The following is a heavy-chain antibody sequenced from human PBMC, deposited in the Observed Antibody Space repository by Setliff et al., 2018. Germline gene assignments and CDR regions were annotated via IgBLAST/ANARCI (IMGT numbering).Heavy chain of an antibody. CDR3: ARAPLESGYNYGQGHYFDY. J-gene: IGHJ4*02. D-gene: IGHD5-18*01. CDR1: GYTFTTYY. CDR2: INPNSGGT. V-gene: IGHV1-2*06. Sequence: ASVKVSCKTSGYTFTTYYIYWVRQAPGQGLEWMGRINPNSGGTNYAQKFEGRVTMTTDTSITTAYMGLTRLTSDDTAVYYCARAPLESGYNYGQGHYFDYWGQGTLVTVSS.